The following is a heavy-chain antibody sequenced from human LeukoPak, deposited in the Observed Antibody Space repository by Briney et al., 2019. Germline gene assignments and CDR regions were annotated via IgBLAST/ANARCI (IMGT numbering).Heavy chain of an antibody. CDR3: AREVGNQSSPPFFDY. CDR1: GGSISSYY. Sequence: PSETLSLTCTVSGGSISSYYWSWIRQPPGKGLEWIGYIYYSGSTNYNPSLKSRVTISVDTSKNQFSLQLNSVTPEDTAVYYCAREVGNQSSPPFFDYWGQGTLVTVSS. D-gene: IGHD6-13*01. CDR2: IYYSGST. J-gene: IGHJ4*02. V-gene: IGHV4-59*12.